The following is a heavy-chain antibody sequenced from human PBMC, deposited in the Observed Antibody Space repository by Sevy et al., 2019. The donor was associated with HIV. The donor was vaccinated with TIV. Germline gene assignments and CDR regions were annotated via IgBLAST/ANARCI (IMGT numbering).Heavy chain of an antibody. CDR3: ARGGGNGWYYFDY. J-gene: IGHJ4*02. CDR1: GGTFSSYG. CDR2: IIPILGTV. D-gene: IGHD6-19*01. V-gene: IGHV1-69*13. Sequence: ASVKVSCKASGGTFSSYGISWVRQAPGQGLEWMGGIIPILGTVNYAQKFQGRVTITAYESTKTAYMELSSLRSEDTAGYYCARGGGNGWYYFDYWGQQTLVTVSS.